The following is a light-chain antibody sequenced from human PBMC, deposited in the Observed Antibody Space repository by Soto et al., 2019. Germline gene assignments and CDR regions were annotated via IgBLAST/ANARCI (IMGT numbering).Light chain of an antibody. CDR3: QQSYSTPPT. Sequence: IQLTQSPSSLSASVGDRVTITCRASQGIGSYLAWYQHKPGKAPKLLIYAASTLQSGVPSRFSGSGSGTDFTLTISSLQPEDFATYYCQQSYSTPPTFGQGTKVDIK. J-gene: IGKJ1*01. CDR1: QGIGSY. V-gene: IGKV1-39*01. CDR2: AAS.